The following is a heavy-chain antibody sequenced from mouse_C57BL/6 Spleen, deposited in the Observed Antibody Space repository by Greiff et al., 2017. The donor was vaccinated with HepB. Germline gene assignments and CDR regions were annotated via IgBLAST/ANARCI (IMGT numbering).Heavy chain of an antibody. Sequence: QVQLQQSGTELVKPGASVKLSCKASGYTFTSYWMHWVKQRPGQGLEWIGNINPSNGGTNYNEKFKSKATLTVDKSSSTAYMQLSSLTAEDSAVYYCARGGDWDGRFDYWGQGTTLTVSS. V-gene: IGHV1-53*01. CDR2: INPSNGGT. CDR3: ARGGDWDGRFDY. CDR1: GYTFTSYW. J-gene: IGHJ2*01. D-gene: IGHD4-1*01.